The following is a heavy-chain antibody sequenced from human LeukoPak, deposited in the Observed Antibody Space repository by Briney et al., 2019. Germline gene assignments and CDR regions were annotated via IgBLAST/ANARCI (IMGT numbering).Heavy chain of an antibody. D-gene: IGHD3-22*01. V-gene: IGHV1-2*06. J-gene: IGHJ4*02. CDR2: INPNSGGT. CDR3: AREGVYYYDSSGYSPSFDY. Sequence: ASVKVSCTASGYTFTGYYMHWVRQAPGQGLEWMGRINPNSGGTNYAQKFQGRVTMTRDTSISTAYMELSRLRSDDTAVYYCAREGVYYYDSSGYSPSFDYWGQGTLVTVSS. CDR1: GYTFTGYY.